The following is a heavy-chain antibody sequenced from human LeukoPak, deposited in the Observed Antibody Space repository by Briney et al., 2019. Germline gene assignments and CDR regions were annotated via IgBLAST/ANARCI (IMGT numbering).Heavy chain of an antibody. J-gene: IGHJ3*02. Sequence: GGSLRLSCAASGFTSSSYSMNWVRQAPGKGLEWVSSISSSSSYIYYADSVKGRFTISRDNAKNTLYLQMSSLRAEDTAVYYCARAMMGTNAFDIWGHGTMVTVSS. D-gene: IGHD1-7*01. V-gene: IGHV3-21*01. CDR1: GFTSSSYS. CDR3: ARAMMGTNAFDI. CDR2: ISSSSSYI.